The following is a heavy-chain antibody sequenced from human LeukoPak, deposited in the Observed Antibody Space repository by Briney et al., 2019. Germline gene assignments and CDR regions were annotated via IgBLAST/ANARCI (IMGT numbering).Heavy chain of an antibody. CDR2: ISGRVNYYAT. CDR3: TTDHVTTDY. CDR1: GFTFSGSA. Sequence: GGSLRLSCATSGFTFSGSALHWVRQASGKGLEWVGRISGRVNYYATAYTASLIGRFTISRDNSRDTAYLQLNSLKTEDTAVYYCTTDHVTTDYWGQGTLVTVSS. J-gene: IGHJ4*02. V-gene: IGHV3-73*01. D-gene: IGHD4-17*01.